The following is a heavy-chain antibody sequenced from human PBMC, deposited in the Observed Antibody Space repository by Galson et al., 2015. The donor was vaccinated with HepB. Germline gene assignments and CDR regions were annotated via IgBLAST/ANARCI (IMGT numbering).Heavy chain of an antibody. CDR3: ARDALYYYDSSGYNY. J-gene: IGHJ4*02. Sequence: SVKVSCKASGYRFSSYGISWVRQAPGQGLEWMGWISAYNGNTNYAQKFQGRVTMTTDTSTSTAYMELRSLRSDDTAVYYCARDALYYYDSSGYNYWGQGTLVTVSS. CDR1: GYRFSSYG. D-gene: IGHD3-22*01. CDR2: ISAYNGNT. V-gene: IGHV1-18*01.